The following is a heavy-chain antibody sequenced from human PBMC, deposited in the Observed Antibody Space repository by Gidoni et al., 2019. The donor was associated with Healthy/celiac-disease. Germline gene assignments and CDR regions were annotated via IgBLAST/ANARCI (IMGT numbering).Heavy chain of an antibody. CDR2: IIPIFGTA. CDR1: GGTFSSHA. D-gene: IGHD6-13*01. V-gene: IGHV1-69*06. J-gene: IGHJ2*01. CDR3: ARGPGSSWYSYWYFDL. Sequence: QVQLVQSGAEVKKPGSSVKVSCKASGGTFSSHAISWVRQAPGQGLEWMGGIIPIFGTANYAQKFQGRVTNTAEKSTSTAYMELSSLRSEDTAVYYCARGPGSSWYSYWYFDLWGRGTLVTVSS.